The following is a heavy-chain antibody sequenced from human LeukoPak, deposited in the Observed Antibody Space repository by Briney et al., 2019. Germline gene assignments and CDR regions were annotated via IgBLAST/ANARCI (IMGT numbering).Heavy chain of an antibody. D-gene: IGHD5-18*01. J-gene: IGHJ6*02. CDR2: INPNSGGT. Sequence: ASVKVSCKASGYTFTGYYMHWVRQAPGQGLEWMGRINPNSGGTNYAQKFRGRVTMTRDTSISTAYMELSRLRSDDTAVYYCARVFNTAIPLLDYGMDVWGQGTTVTVSS. CDR3: ARVFNTAIPLLDYGMDV. V-gene: IGHV1-2*06. CDR1: GYTFTGYY.